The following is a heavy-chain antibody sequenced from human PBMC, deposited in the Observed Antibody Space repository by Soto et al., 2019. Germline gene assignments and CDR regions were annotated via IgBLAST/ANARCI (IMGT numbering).Heavy chain of an antibody. V-gene: IGHV1-24*01. CDR3: ATGRGIAAAGDYFDY. D-gene: IGHD6-13*01. CDR2: FDPEDGET. CDR1: GYTHTEVS. J-gene: IGHJ4*02. Sequence: ASVKGACKVSGYTHTEVSVHWVRQTNGKGLEWMGGFDPEDGETIYAQKFQGRVTMTEDTSTDTAYMELSSLRSEDTAVYYCATGRGIAAAGDYFDYWGQGTLVTVSS.